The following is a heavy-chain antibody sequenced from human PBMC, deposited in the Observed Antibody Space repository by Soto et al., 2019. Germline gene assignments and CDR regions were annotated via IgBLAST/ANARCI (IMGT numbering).Heavy chain of an antibody. D-gene: IGHD2-15*01. Sequence: EVQLVESGGGLVQPGGSQRLSCAASGFTFSTYWMHWVRQAPGKGLVWVSRINSDGSSTSYADSVKGRFTISRDNAENTLYLQMNSLRAEDTAMYYCARVRCSGGSCRDAYDIWGQGTMVTVSS. V-gene: IGHV3-74*01. J-gene: IGHJ3*02. CDR2: INSDGSST. CDR1: GFTFSTYW. CDR3: ARVRCSGGSCRDAYDI.